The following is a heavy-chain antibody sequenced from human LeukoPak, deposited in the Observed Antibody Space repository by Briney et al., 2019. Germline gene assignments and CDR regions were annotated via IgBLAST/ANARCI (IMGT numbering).Heavy chain of an antibody. CDR3: AKVSGGGLYYDGMDV. V-gene: IGHV3-23*01. D-gene: IGHD1-14*01. CDR1: GFTFNNYA. J-gene: IGHJ6*02. Sequence: GGSLRLSCAASGFTFNNYAMNWVRQAPGKGLEWVSVISGSGGTTYYADSVKGRFTISRDSSKSTLYLQMNSLRAEDTAVYYCAKVSGGGLYYDGMDVWGQGTTVTVSS. CDR2: ISGSGGTT.